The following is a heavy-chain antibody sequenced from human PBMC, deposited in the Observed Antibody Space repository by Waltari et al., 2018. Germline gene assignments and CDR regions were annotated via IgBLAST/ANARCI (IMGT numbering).Heavy chain of an antibody. V-gene: IGHV3-7*01. CDR3: ARQGSYLVDY. Sequence: EVQLVESGGGLVQPGGSLRLSCAASGFPFSSYWMSWVRQAPGKGLEWVANIKQDGSEKYYVDSVKGRFTISRDNAKNSLYLQMNSLRAEDTAVYYCARQGSYLVDYWGQGTLVTVSS. CDR1: GFPFSSYW. J-gene: IGHJ4*02. CDR2: IKQDGSEK. D-gene: IGHD1-26*01.